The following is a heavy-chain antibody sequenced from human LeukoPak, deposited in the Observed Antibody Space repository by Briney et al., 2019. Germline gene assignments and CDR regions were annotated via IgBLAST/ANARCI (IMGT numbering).Heavy chain of an antibody. CDR3: AKVSRGGDEATDY. CDR2: IWSDGSNK. J-gene: IGHJ4*02. V-gene: IGHV3-33*06. Sequence: PGGSLRLSCAASGFTFSSYVMHWVRQAPGKGLEWVALIWSDGSNKYYADSVKGRFTISRDNSKNTLYLQMNSLRAEDTAVYYCAKVSRGGDEATDYWGQGTLVTASS. D-gene: IGHD4-17*01. CDR1: GFTFSSYV.